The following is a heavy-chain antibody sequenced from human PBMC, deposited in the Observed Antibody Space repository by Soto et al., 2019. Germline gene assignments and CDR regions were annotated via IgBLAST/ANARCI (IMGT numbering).Heavy chain of an antibody. J-gene: IGHJ6*02. CDR2: ISYDGRNQ. CDR1: GFTLSGYG. V-gene: IGHV3-30*18. CDR3: SKNPAARPYYYYGMDV. D-gene: IGHD2-2*02. Sequence: PGGSLRLSCAASGFTLSGYGMHWVRQAPGKGLEWVAVISYDGRNQYYADSVKGRFTVSRDNSKSTLFLQMNGLSADDTAVYFCSKNPAARPYYYYGMDVWGQGTTVTVSS.